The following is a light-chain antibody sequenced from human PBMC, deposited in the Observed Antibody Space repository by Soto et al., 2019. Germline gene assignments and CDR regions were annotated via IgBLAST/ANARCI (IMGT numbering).Light chain of an antibody. V-gene: IGKV3-11*01. J-gene: IGKJ2*01. CDR2: DAS. CDR1: QSVSSY. Sequence: DIVLTQSPATLSLSPGERATLSCRASQSVSSYLAWYQQKPGQALRLLIYDASNRATGIPARFSGSGSGTDFTLTISSLGPEDSAVYYCHQRFNWPRTFGQGTKLEIK. CDR3: HQRFNWPRT.